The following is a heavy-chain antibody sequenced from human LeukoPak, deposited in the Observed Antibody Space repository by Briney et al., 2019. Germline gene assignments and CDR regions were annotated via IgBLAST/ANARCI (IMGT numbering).Heavy chain of an antibody. CDR3: IKDLTPGGLDS. V-gene: IGHV3-9*01. J-gene: IGHJ4*02. CDR1: RSTLKDEA. D-gene: IGHD2-8*02. CDR2: IYWNGGGT. Sequence: PGRSLRLSCIASRSTLKDEAMHWVRQAPGKGLEWVSGIYWNGGGTGYADSVKGRFTISRDNAKKSLYPQMNSLRVEDTALYSCIKDLTPGGLDSWGQGTLVTVSS.